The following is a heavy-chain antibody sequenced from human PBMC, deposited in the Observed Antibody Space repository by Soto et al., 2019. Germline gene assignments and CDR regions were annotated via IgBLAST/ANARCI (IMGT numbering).Heavy chain of an antibody. Sequence: ASVKVSCKASGYTFTSYDINWVRQATGQGLEWMGWMNPNSGNTDYAQNFQGRVTITRDTSISTVYMELSSLRSEDTAVYYCARGITAGFDYWGQGTLVTVSS. CDR2: MNPNSGNT. D-gene: IGHD6-13*01. CDR1: GYTFTSYD. V-gene: IGHV1-8*01. J-gene: IGHJ4*02. CDR3: ARGITAGFDY.